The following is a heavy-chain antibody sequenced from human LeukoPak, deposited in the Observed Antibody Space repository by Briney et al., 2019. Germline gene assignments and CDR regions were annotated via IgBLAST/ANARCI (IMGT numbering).Heavy chain of an antibody. V-gene: IGHV4-34*01. D-gene: IGHD4-17*01. CDR1: GGSFSSYY. Sequence: SETLSLTCAIYGGSFSSYYYNWVRRPPGKGLEWIGEITHHGRTNYNPSLKSRVTISVDTSKNQFSLKLSSVAAADTAVYYCATIYGDFSDFDYWGQGTLVTVSS. CDR2: ITHHGRT. J-gene: IGHJ4*02. CDR3: ATIYGDFSDFDY.